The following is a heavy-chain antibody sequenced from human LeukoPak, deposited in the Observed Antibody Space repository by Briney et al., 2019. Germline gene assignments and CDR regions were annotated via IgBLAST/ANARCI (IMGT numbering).Heavy chain of an antibody. Sequence: ASVKVSCKASGYTFTSYYMHWVRQAPGQGLEWMGIINPSGGSTSYAQKFQGRVTMTRDMSTSTVYMELSRLRSDDTAVYYCVGAESCWGQGTLVTVSS. CDR3: VGAESC. V-gene: IGHV1-46*01. D-gene: IGHD3-10*01. CDR2: INPSGGST. J-gene: IGHJ4*02. CDR1: GYTFTSYY.